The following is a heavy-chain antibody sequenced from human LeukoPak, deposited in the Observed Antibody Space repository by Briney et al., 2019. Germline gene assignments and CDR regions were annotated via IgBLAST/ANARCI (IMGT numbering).Heavy chain of an antibody. J-gene: IGHJ6*03. CDR2: INHSGST. CDR3: ARVIFGVVSTGYYYYYMDV. Sequence: PSETLSLTCAAYGGSFSGYYWSWIRQPPGKGLEWIGEINHSGSTNYNPSLKSRVTISVDTSKNQFSLKLSSVTAADTAVYYCARVIFGVVSTGYYYYYMDVWGKGTTVTVSS. D-gene: IGHD3-3*01. CDR1: GGSFSGYY. V-gene: IGHV4-34*01.